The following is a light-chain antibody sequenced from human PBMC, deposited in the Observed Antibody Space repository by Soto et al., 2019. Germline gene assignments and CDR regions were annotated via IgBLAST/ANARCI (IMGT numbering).Light chain of an antibody. CDR1: QSISSY. J-gene: IGKJ1*01. CDR2: AAF. V-gene: IGKV1-39*01. CDR3: QKSYSFPRT. Sequence: DIQMTQSPSSLSASVGDRVTITCRASQSISSYLNWYQQKPGKAPNLLIHAAFNLQSGVPSRFSGSGSGTDFTLTISSLQPEDFATYYCQKSYSFPRTCGQGTKGDIK.